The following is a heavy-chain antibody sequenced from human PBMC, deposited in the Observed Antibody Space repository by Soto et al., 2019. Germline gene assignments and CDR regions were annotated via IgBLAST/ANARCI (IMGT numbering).Heavy chain of an antibody. D-gene: IGHD6-13*01. CDR3: ARVDYSSSWYDAFDI. CDR1: GFPFSSYS. Sequence: GGSLRLSCAASGFPFSSYSMNWVRPAPGKGLEWVSSISSSSSYIYYADSVKGRFTISRDNAKNSLYLQMNSLRAEDTAVYYCARVDYSSSWYDAFDIWGQGTMVTVSS. V-gene: IGHV3-21*01. CDR2: ISSSSSYI. J-gene: IGHJ3*02.